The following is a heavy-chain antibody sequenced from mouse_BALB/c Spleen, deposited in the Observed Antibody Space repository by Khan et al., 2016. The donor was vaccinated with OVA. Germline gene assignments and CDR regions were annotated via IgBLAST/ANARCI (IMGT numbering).Heavy chain of an antibody. J-gene: IGHJ4*01. CDR2: ISYSGST. CDR1: GYSITSNYA. D-gene: IGHD2-4*01. CDR3: ARGNYDGYAMDY. Sequence: EVQLQESGPGLVKPSQSLSLTCTVTGYSITSNYAWNWIRQLPGNKLEWMSYISYSGSTSYNPSLKSRISITRDTSKNQFFLQLNSVTTEDAATYYCARGNYDGYAMDYWGQGTSVTVSS. V-gene: IGHV3-2*02.